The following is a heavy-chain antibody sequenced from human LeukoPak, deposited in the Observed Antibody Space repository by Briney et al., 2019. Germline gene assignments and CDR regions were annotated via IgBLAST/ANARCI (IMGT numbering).Heavy chain of an antibody. CDR3: ARGSSRNYGDYVVPYFDY. CDR2: IYYSGST. D-gene: IGHD4-17*01. J-gene: IGHJ4*02. V-gene: IGHV4-59*11. Sequence: SETLSLTCTVSGGSISSHYWSWIRQPPGKGLEWIGYIYYSGSTNYNPSLKSRVTISVDTSKNQFSLKLSSVTAADTAVYYCARGSSRNYGDYVVPYFDYWGQGTLVTVSS. CDR1: GGSISSHY.